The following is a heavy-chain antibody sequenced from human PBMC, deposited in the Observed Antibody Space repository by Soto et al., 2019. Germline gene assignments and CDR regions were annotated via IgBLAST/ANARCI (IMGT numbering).Heavy chain of an antibody. CDR3: AKGDFDWPMYYFDY. J-gene: IGHJ4*02. CDR1: GFTFSSYA. CDR2: ISGSGGST. Sequence: PGGSLRLSCAASGFTFSSYAVGWVRQAPGKGLEWVSAISGSGGSTYYADSVKGRFTISRDNSKNTLYLQMNSLRAEDTAVYYCAKGDFDWPMYYFDYWGQGTLVTVSS. D-gene: IGHD3-9*01. V-gene: IGHV3-23*01.